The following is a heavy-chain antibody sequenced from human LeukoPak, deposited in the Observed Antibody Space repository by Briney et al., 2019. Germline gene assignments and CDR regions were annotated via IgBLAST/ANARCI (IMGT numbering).Heavy chain of an antibody. CDR2: IDGSGGAT. J-gene: IGHJ4*02. Sequence: GGSLRLSCAASGFTVSSKYMNWVRQAPGKGLEWVSTIDGSGGATYYAGSVKGRFTISRDNSKNTLYLQMGSLRAEDTAIYYCARDRWSSISYLDYWGQGTLVTVSS. CDR1: GFTVSSKY. CDR3: ARDRWSSISYLDY. V-gene: IGHV3-23*01. D-gene: IGHD6-13*01.